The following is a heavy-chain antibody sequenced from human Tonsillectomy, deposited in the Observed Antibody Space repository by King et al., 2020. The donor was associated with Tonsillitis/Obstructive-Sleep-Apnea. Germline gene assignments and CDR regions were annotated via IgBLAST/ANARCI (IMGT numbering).Heavy chain of an antibody. J-gene: IGHJ4*02. V-gene: IGHV1-46*01. Sequence: VQLVESGAEVKKPGASVKVSCKASGYTFTSYYMHWVRQAPGQGLEWMGIINPSGGSTSYAQKFQGRVTMTRDTSTSTVYMELSSLRSEDTAVYYCARDASLNDIVVVPAATAPFDYWGQGTLVTVSS. D-gene: IGHD2-2*01. CDR2: INPSGGST. CDR1: GYTFTSYY. CDR3: ARDASLNDIVVVPAATAPFDY.